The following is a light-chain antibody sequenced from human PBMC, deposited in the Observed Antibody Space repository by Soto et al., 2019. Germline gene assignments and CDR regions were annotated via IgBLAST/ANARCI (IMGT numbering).Light chain of an antibody. CDR1: QTISSW. J-gene: IGKJ1*01. CDR2: KAS. Sequence: DIQMTQSPSTLSGSVGDRVTITCRASQTISSWLAWYQQKPGKAPKLLLYKASTLKSGVPSRFSGRGSGTESALTITGLQTDDFATYDGQHYNSYSEAFGQGTKVERK. CDR3: QHYNSYSEA. V-gene: IGKV1-5*03.